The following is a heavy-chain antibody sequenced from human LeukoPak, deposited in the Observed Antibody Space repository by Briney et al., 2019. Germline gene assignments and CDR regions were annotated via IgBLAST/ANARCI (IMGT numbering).Heavy chain of an antibody. CDR3: ARVLLEWLFRSPASDY. CDR2: ISAYNGNT. D-gene: IGHD3-3*01. J-gene: IGHJ4*02. CDR1: GYTFTSYG. Sequence: ASVKVPCKASGYTFTSYGISWVRQAPGQGLEWMGWISAYNGNTNYAQKLQGRVTMTTDTSTSTAYMELRSLRSDDTAVYYCARVLLEWLFRSPASDYWGQGTLVTVSS. V-gene: IGHV1-18*01.